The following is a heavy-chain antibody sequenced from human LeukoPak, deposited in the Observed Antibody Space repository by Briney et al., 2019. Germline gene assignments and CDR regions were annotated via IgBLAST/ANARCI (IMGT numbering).Heavy chain of an antibody. V-gene: IGHV4-59*01. Sequence: PSETLSLTCTVSGGSISSYYWSWIRQPPGKGLEWIGYIYYNGNTNYNPSLKSRVTISVDTSKNQFSLKLRSVTAADTAVYYCVRDRRVGAKAYFFDYWGQGTLVTVSS. CDR3: VRDRRVGAKAYFFDY. CDR2: IYYNGNT. CDR1: GGSISSYY. D-gene: IGHD1-26*01. J-gene: IGHJ4*02.